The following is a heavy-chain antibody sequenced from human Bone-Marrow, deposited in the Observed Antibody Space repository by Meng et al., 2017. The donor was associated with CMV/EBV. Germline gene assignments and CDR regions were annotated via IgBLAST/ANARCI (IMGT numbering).Heavy chain of an antibody. Sequence: GESLKISCAASGFTVSSNYMSWVRQAPGKGLEWVSVIYSGGSTYYADSVKGRFTISRDNSKNTLYLQMNSLRAEDTAVYYCARDGRGYCSSTSCYPYYYYGMDVWGQGNTVPVSS. CDR2: IYSGGST. V-gene: IGHV3-53*01. J-gene: IGHJ6*02. CDR1: GFTVSSNY. D-gene: IGHD2-2*01. CDR3: ARDGRGYCSSTSCYPYYYYGMDV.